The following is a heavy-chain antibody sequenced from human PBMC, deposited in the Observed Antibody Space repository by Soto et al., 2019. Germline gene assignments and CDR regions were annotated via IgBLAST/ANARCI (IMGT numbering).Heavy chain of an antibody. D-gene: IGHD1-26*01. CDR3: AKDLQNSGSSGWFDH. J-gene: IGHJ5*02. V-gene: IGHV3-23*01. Sequence: EVQLLESGGGLVQPGGSLRLSCAASGFTFSNYAMSWVRQAPGKGLEWVSSIRNSGADTYYADSVKGRFTISRDNSKNTLYLQVNSLRAEDTAVYFCAKDLQNSGSSGWFDHWGQGTLVTVSS. CDR1: GFTFSNYA. CDR2: IRNSGADT.